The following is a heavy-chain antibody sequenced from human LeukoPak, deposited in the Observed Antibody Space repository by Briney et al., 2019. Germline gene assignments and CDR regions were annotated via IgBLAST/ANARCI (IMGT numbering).Heavy chain of an antibody. D-gene: IGHD5-24*01. CDR1: GXXFXXYA. V-gene: IGHV1-3*01. J-gene: IGHJ4*02. Sequence: KVXCKASGXXFXXYAXHCVRQAPXQRLEWMGWSNAGNGNTKYSQKFQGRVTITRDTSASTAYMELSSLRSEDTAVYYCARDRWRTFDYWGQGTLVTVSS. CDR2: SNAGNGNT. CDR3: ARDRWRTFDY.